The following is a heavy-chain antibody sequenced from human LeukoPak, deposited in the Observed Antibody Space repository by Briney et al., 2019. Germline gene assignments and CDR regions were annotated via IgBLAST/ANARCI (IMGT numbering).Heavy chain of an antibody. D-gene: IGHD3-22*01. J-gene: IGHJ1*01. Sequence: GGSLRLSCAASGFTFSSYAMSWVRQAPGKGLEWVGRIKSKTDGGTIDYAAPVKGRFTISRDDSKDTLFLQMNSLKTEDTAVYYYTTDLSELDDSGYYAKYFHHWGQGTLVSVSS. CDR1: GFTFSSYA. CDR2: IKSKTDGGTI. V-gene: IGHV3-15*01. CDR3: TTDLSELDDSGYYAKYFHH.